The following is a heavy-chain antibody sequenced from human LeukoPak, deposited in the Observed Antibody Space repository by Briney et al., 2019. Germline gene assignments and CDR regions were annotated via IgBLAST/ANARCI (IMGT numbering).Heavy chain of an antibody. V-gene: IGHV3-48*01. CDR3: ARDGVAELMSALDY. D-gene: IGHD1-26*01. Sequence: GGSLRLSCAASGFTLSNAWMNWVRQAPGKGLEWVSYISSSGSTIYYADSVKGRFTISRDNAKNSLYLQMNSLRAEDTAVYYCARDGVAELMSALDYWGQGILVTVSS. CDR2: ISSSGSTI. CDR1: GFTLSNAW. J-gene: IGHJ4*02.